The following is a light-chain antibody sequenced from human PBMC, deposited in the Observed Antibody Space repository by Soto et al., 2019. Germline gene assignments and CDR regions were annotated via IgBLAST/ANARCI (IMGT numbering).Light chain of an antibody. Sequence: DIVLTQSPGTLSLSPGARASLSCRASQSVTSSYLAWDQQKPGQALRLLIYVASNRATGIPDRFSGSGSGTDFTLTINRLEPEDFAVYYCQQYGSSPWTCGQGTKVEIK. CDR3: QQYGSSPWT. CDR1: QSVTSSY. CDR2: VAS. V-gene: IGKV3-20*01. J-gene: IGKJ1*01.